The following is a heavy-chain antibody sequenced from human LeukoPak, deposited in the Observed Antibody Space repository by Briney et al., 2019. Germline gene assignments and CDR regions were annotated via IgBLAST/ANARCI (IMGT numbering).Heavy chain of an antibody. CDR2: INPNSGGT. CDR3: TRGGEAVAARHYDY. Sequence: ASVKVSCKASGYTFTGYYMHWVRQAPGQGLEWMGWINPNSGGTNYAQKFQGRVTMTRDTSISTAYMELSRLRSDDTAVYYCTRGGEAVAARHYDYWGQGTLVTVSS. J-gene: IGHJ4*02. V-gene: IGHV1-2*02. D-gene: IGHD6-19*01. CDR1: GYTFTGYY.